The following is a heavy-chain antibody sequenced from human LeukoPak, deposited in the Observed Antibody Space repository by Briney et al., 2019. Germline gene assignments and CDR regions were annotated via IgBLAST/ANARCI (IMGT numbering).Heavy chain of an antibody. J-gene: IGHJ4*02. D-gene: IGHD6-19*01. V-gene: IGHV3-30-3*01. CDR1: GFTFSSYA. CDR2: ISYDGSNK. Sequence: PGGSLRLSCAAPGFTFSSYAMHWVRQAPGKGLEWVAVISYDGSNKYYADSVKGRFTISRDNSKNTLYLQMNSLRAEDTAVYYCARELGGWSSFDYWGQGTLVTVSS. CDR3: ARELGGWSSFDY.